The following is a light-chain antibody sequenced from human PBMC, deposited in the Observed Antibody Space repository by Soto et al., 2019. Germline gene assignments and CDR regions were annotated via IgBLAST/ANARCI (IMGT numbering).Light chain of an antibody. CDR3: LLFYGGAGRV. CDR1: TGAVTSGHY. Sequence: QAVVTQEPSLTVPPGGTVTLTCDSSTGAVTSGHYPYWFQQKPGQAPRTLIYDTRNKYSWTPARFSGSLLGGKAALTLSGAQPEDEAEYYCLLFYGGAGRVFGGGTKLTVL. CDR2: DTR. V-gene: IGLV7-46*01. J-gene: IGLJ2*01.